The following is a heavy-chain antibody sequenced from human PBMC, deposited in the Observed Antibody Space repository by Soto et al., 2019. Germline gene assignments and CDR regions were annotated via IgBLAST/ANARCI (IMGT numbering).Heavy chain of an antibody. CDR2: ISSSSSTI. Sequence: GGSLRLSCAASGFTFSSYSMNWVRQAPGKGLEWVSYISSSSSTIYYADSVKGRFTISRDNAKNSLYLQMNSLRDEDTAVYYCASTYYYDSSGTQYFQHWGQGTLVTVSS. CDR3: ASTYYYDSSGTQYFQH. CDR1: GFTFSSYS. D-gene: IGHD3-22*01. V-gene: IGHV3-48*02. J-gene: IGHJ1*01.